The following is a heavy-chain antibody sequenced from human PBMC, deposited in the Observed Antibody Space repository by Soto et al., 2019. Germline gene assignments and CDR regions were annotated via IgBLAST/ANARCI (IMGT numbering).Heavy chain of an antibody. J-gene: IGHJ4*02. CDR2: IVPIYRTA. D-gene: IGHD6-13*01. V-gene: IGHV1-69*13. CDR3: VRDSGAKLSRS. CDR1: GGTFSSYR. Sequence: SVKLSCKDSGGTFSSYRINWVRQAPGQGLECVGGIVPIYRTADYAQKFQGRVTITAXXXXRXXXMXLXXLKXPETAVYYCVRDSGAKLSRSWGQGTLVNVSS.